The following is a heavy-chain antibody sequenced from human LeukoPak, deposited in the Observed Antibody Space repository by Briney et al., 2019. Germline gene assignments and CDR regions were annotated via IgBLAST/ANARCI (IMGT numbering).Heavy chain of an antibody. D-gene: IGHD1-26*01. Sequence: PGGSLRLSCAASGFTFSCYAMHWVRQAPGKGLEYVSAISSNGGSTYYANSVKGRFTISRDNSKNTLYLQMNSLRAEDTAVYYCTRGLLGAPTSYFDYWGQGTLVTVSS. CDR1: GFTFSCYA. V-gene: IGHV3-64*01. J-gene: IGHJ4*02. CDR3: TRGLLGAPTSYFDY. CDR2: ISSNGGST.